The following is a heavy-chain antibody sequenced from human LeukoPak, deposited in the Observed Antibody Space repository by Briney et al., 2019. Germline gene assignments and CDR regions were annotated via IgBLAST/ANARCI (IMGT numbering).Heavy chain of an antibody. J-gene: IGHJ6*03. CDR2: IIPIFGTA. V-gene: IGHV1-69*05. CDR1: GGTFSSYA. CDR3: ARGSYGSGSYGFYYYYYYMDV. Sequence: SVKVSCKASGGTFSSYAISWVRQAPGQGLEWMGGIIPIFGTANYAQKFQGRVTITTDESTSTAYMELSSLRSEDTAVYYCARGSYGSGSYGFYYYYYYMDVWGKGTAVAVSS. D-gene: IGHD3-10*01.